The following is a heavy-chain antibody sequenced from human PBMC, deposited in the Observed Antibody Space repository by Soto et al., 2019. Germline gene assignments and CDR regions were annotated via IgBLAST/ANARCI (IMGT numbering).Heavy chain of an antibody. J-gene: IGHJ3*02. CDR2: IIPMLDIA. D-gene: IGHD6-13*01. V-gene: IGHV1-69*02. CDR3: TLGSWSAEVFDI. Sequence: QVQLVQSGVEVKKAGSSVKVACKAAGGSFSMYTVFWVRQAPGQGLEWMGRIIPMLDIANYAQNFQGRVTFNADKSTDTVYMEMISLRSDDTAIYYSTLGSWSAEVFDIWGQGTLVTVSS. CDR1: GGSFSMYT.